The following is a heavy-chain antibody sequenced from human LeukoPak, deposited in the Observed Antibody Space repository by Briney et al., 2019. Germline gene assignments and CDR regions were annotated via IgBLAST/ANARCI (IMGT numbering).Heavy chain of an antibody. V-gene: IGHV4-39*01. CDR3: ARHGRPYYYDSSGAYFDY. CDR2: IYYSGST. D-gene: IGHD3-22*01. Sequence: PSETLSLTCTVSGGSISSSSYYWGWIRQPPGKGLEWIGSIYYSGSTYYNPSLKSRVTISVDTSKNQFSLKLSSVTAADTAVYYCARHGRPYYYDSSGAYFDYWGQGTLVTVSS. J-gene: IGHJ4*02. CDR1: GGSISSSSYY.